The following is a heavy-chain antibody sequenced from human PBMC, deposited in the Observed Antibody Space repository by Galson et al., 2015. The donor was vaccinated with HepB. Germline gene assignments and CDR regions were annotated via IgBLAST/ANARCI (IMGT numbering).Heavy chain of an antibody. J-gene: IGHJ6*02. CDR2: FDPHVGET. Sequence: SVKVSCKVSGYTLTELSMHWVRQAPGKGPEWMGGFDPHVGETIYAQKFQGRVTMTEDTSTDTAYMELSSLRSEDTAVYYCATKNVGTAIGSYYYYGMDVWGQGTTVTVSS. CDR3: ATKNVGTAIGSYYYYGMDV. V-gene: IGHV1-24*01. CDR1: GYTLTELS. D-gene: IGHD5-18*01.